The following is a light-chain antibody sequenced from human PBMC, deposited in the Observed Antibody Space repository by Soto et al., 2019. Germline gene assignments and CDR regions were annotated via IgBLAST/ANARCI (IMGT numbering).Light chain of an antibody. Sequence: DIQMTQSPSTLSASVGDRVTITCRASQSISSWLAWYQQKPGKVPKLLVYDASTLQSGVASRFSGSGSGTEFTLIISGLQPDDSATYYCQQYTNTNNPWMFGQGTKVDIK. J-gene: IGKJ1*01. CDR2: DAS. CDR1: QSISSW. V-gene: IGKV1-5*01. CDR3: QQYTNTNNPWM.